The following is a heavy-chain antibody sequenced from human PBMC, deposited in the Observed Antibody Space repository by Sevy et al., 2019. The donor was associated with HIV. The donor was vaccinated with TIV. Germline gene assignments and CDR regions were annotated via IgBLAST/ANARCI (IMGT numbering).Heavy chain of an antibody. CDR1: GFPFSSYA. CDR2: ITGYSTDI. J-gene: IGHJ4*02. CDR3: ARAEQTYFFDY. V-gene: IGHV3-21*06. Sequence: GGSLRLSCAASGFPFSSYAMNWVRQAPGKGLEWVSTITGYSTDIYYADSVKGRFTISRDDAKNSLYLQMNGLRAEDTAIYYCARAEQTYFFDYWGQGTLVTVSS.